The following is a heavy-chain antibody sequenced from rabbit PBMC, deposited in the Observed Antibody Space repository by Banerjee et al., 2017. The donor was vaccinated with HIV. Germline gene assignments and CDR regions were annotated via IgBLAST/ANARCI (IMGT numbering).Heavy chain of an antibody. Sequence: QSLEESGGDLVKPGASLTLTCTASGFSFSSSYWMCWVRQAPGKGLEWIACLYAGFGVSKYANSMRGRFTISSDNAQNTVFLQMTSLTVADTATYFCARDYADGSYWGYYFHLWGPGTLVTVS. CDR3: ARDYADGSYWGYYFHL. D-gene: IGHD8-1*01. V-gene: IGHV1S40*01. CDR2: LYAGFGVS. J-gene: IGHJ4*01. CDR1: GFSFSSSYW.